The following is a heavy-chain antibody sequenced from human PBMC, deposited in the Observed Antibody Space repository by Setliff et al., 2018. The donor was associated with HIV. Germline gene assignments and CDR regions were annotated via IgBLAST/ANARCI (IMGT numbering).Heavy chain of an antibody. CDR3: AAFFVTPLMTQDF. CDR2: ITPTGDT. J-gene: IGHJ4*02. D-gene: IGHD4-17*01. V-gene: IGHV4-34*01. CDR1: GGSVSGHY. Sequence: SETLSLTCAVYGGSVSGHYWGWFRQPPGKGLEWIGEITPTGDTNYIPSLKSRVTISGDTSKNQVSLKMTSMTAADTAVYYCAAFFVTPLMTQDFWGQGTLVTVSS.